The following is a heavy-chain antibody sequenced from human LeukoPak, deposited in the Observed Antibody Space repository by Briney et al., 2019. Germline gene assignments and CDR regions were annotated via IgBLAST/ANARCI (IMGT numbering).Heavy chain of an antibody. D-gene: IGHD3-3*01. Sequence: GGSLRLSCAASGFTFSSYWMSWVRQAPGKGLKWVANIKQDGSEKYYVDSVKGRFTISRDNAKNSLYLQMNSLRAEDTAVYYCERDASHYDFWSGATHYYMDVWGKGTTVTVSS. V-gene: IGHV3-7*01. J-gene: IGHJ6*03. CDR2: IKQDGSEK. CDR1: GFTFSSYW. CDR3: ERDASHYDFWSGATHYYMDV.